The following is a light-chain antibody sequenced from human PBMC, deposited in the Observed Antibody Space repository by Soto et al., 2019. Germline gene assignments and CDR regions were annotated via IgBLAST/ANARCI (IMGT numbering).Light chain of an antibody. Sequence: EVELTQSPATLSVSPGERATLSCRASQSVRSSFLAWYQQKPGQAPRLLIYGASSRATGIPDRFSGSGSGTDFTLTISRLEPEDFAVYYCQQYGSSPKTFGQGTKVDIK. CDR1: QSVRSSF. J-gene: IGKJ1*01. CDR2: GAS. CDR3: QQYGSSPKT. V-gene: IGKV3-20*01.